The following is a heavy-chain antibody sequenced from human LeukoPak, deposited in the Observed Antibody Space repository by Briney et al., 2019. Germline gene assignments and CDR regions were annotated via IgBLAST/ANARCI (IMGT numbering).Heavy chain of an antibody. D-gene: IGHD6-13*01. J-gene: IGHJ3*02. CDR3: ARVAPYSSSWYGGAFDI. CDR2: ISSSSSTI. Sequence: GGSLRLSCAASGFTFSSFSMNWVRQAPGKGLEWVSYISSSSSTIYYADSVKGRFTISRDNAKNSLYLQMNSLRTEDTAVYYCARVAPYSSSWYGGAFDIWGQGTMVTVSS. V-gene: IGHV3-48*04. CDR1: GFTFSSFS.